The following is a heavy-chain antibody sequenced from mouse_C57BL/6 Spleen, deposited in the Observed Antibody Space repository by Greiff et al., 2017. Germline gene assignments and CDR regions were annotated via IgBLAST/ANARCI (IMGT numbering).Heavy chain of an antibody. V-gene: IGHV1-80*01. Sequence: VQLQQSGAELVKPGASVKISCKASGYAFSSYWMNWVKQRPGKGLEWIGQIYPGDGATNYNGKFKGKATLTADKSSSTAYMQLSSLTSEDSAVYFCARLLIYDGYPQGFDYWGQGTTLTVSS. J-gene: IGHJ2*01. CDR3: ARLLIYDGYPQGFDY. CDR1: GYAFSSYW. CDR2: IYPGDGAT. D-gene: IGHD2-3*01.